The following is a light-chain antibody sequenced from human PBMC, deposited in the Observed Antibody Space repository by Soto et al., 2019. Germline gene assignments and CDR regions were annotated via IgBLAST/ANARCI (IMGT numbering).Light chain of an antibody. CDR2: WAS. J-gene: IGKJ1*01. CDR1: QSVLYSANTMNY. Sequence: DIVMTQSPDSLAVSLGERATLNCKSSQSVLYSANTMNYLAWYQQKPGQPPKLLIYWASTPESGVPDRFSGSGAGTDFNLTISSLRAEDGAVYYCQQYYRPWTFGQGTKGEIK. CDR3: QQYYRPWT. V-gene: IGKV4-1*01.